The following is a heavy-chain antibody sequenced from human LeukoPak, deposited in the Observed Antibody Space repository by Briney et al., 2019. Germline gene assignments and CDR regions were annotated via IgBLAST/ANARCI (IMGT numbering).Heavy chain of an antibody. CDR3: ARETPRRGETRDGYR. D-gene: IGHD5-24*01. V-gene: IGHV3-7*01. CDR1: GFTFSSYA. J-gene: IGHJ4*02. Sequence: GGSLRPSCAASGFTFSSYAMSWVRQVPGKGLECLANIKEDGSETYYADSVKGRFTISRDSPKNLLFLQINSLRVEDTAVYYCARETPRRGETRDGYRWGQGTVVTVSS. CDR2: IKEDGSET.